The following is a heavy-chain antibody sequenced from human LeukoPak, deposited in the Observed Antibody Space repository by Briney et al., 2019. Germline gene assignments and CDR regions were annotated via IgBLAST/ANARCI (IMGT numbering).Heavy chain of an antibody. CDR2: IYYSGST. V-gene: IGHV4-31*11. J-gene: IGHJ6*02. CDR3: ARDGPSTLDGMDV. CDR1: GGSFSGYY. Sequence: SETLSLTCAVYGGSFSGYYWSWIRQHPGKGLEWIGYIYYSGSTYYNPSLKSRVTISVDTSKNQFSLKLSSVTAADTAVYYCARDGPSTLDGMDVWGQGTTVTVSS.